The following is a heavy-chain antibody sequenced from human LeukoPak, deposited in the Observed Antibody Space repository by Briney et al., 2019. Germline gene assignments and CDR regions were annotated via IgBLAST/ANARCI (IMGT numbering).Heavy chain of an antibody. J-gene: IGHJ4*02. Sequence: GRSLRLSCAAAGFTFSSYGMHWVRKAPGRGLEWVALIWYDGTNKYYADPVKGRFTVSRDNSKNTLYLQMNSLRPEDTAVYYCARDAAGTCLDYWGQGTLVTVSS. CDR2: IWYDGTNK. D-gene: IGHD1-7*01. V-gene: IGHV3-33*01. CDR1: GFTFSSYG. CDR3: ARDAAGTCLDY.